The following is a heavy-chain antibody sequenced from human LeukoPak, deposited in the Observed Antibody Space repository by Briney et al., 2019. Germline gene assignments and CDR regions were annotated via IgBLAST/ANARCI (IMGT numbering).Heavy chain of an antibody. Sequence: PGGSLRLSCAAFGFTFSSYSMNWVRQAPGKGLEWVSSISSSSSYIYYADSVKGRFTISRDNAKNSLYLQMNSLRAEDTAVYYCARDPSYAIGAFDIWGQGTMVTVSS. D-gene: IGHD2-8*01. CDR3: ARDPSYAIGAFDI. J-gene: IGHJ3*02. CDR2: ISSSSSYI. V-gene: IGHV3-21*01. CDR1: GFTFSSYS.